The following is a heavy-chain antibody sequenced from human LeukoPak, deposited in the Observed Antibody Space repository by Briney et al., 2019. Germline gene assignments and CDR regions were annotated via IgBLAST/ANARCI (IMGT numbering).Heavy chain of an antibody. V-gene: IGHV4-34*01. Sequence: GSLRLSCAASGFTFSSYAMSWVRQPPGKGPEWIGEINHSGSTNYNPSLKSRVTISVDTSKNQFSLKLSSVTAADTAVYYCARHRAYGDYPDYWGQGTLVTVSS. J-gene: IGHJ4*02. CDR2: INHSGST. CDR3: ARHRAYGDYPDY. CDR1: GFTFSSYA. D-gene: IGHD4-17*01.